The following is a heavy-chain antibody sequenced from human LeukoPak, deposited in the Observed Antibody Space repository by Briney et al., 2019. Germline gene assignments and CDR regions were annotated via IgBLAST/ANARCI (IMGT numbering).Heavy chain of an antibody. V-gene: IGHV1-2*02. Sequence: EAXVXVSCKTSGYSFTIYYIHWVRQAPGQGREWMGWINPSSGGTEYAQKFQGRVTMTGDKSISTAYMELSRLRSDDTAVYYCARDRGSSWYVDYWGQGTLVTXSS. CDR3: ARDRGSSWYVDY. D-gene: IGHD6-13*01. CDR1: GYSFTIYY. CDR2: INPSSGGT. J-gene: IGHJ4*02.